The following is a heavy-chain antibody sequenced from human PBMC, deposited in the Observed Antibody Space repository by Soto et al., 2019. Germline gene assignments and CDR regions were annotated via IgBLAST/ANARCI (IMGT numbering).Heavy chain of an antibody. CDR2: INSDGSST. Sequence: PGGSLRLSCAASGFTFSSFWMHWVRQVPGKGLVWVSHINSDGSSTRYADSVKGRFTISRDNARNTLYLQMNGLRADDTAVYYCARDRSGSYDYCGQGTLVTVSS. V-gene: IGHV3-74*01. CDR3: ARDRSGSYDY. J-gene: IGHJ4*02. CDR1: GFTFSSFW. D-gene: IGHD1-26*01.